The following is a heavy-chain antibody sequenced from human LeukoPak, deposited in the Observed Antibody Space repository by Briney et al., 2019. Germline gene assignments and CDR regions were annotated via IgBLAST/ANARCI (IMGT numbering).Heavy chain of an antibody. CDR1: GLTFSDAW. J-gene: IGHJ4*02. CDR3: WMATIFTVDY. CDR2: IRNDRIT. D-gene: IGHD5-12*01. Sequence: GGSPRLSCVLSGLTFSDAWMSWVRQAPGKGLEWVGRIRNDRITDYAAPVQGRFSISRDNSKNTFYLQMNSLRTEDTGMYCTWMATIFTVDYWGQGTLVTVSS. V-gene: IGHV3-15*01.